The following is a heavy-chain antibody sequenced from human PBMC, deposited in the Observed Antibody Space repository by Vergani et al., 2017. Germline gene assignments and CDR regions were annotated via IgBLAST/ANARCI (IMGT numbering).Heavy chain of an antibody. J-gene: IGHJ6*03. CDR3: ARENKGYCSSXSCFRYYYYYYMDV. Sequence: EVQLVESGGGLVQPGGSLRLSCAASGFTFSSYSMNWVRQAPGKGLEWVSYISSSSSTIYYADSVKGRFTISRDNAKNSLYLQMNSLRAEHTAVYYCARENKGYCSSXSCFRYYYYYYMDVWGKGTTVTVSS. CDR2: ISSSSSTI. CDR1: GFTFSSYS. D-gene: IGHD2-2*01. V-gene: IGHV3-48*01.